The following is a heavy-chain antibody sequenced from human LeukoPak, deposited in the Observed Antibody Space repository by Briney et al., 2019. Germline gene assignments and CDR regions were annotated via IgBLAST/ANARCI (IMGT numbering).Heavy chain of an antibody. CDR1: GFTFSSYG. V-gene: IGHV3-30*18. CDR2: MSYDGNNK. Sequence: TGGSLRLSCAASGFTFSSYGMHWVRQAPGKGLDWVAVMSYDGNNKYYADSVKGRFTISRDNSKNTLYLQMNSLRAEDTAVYYCAKDLVELEGYSDYDSWSDAFDIWGQGTVVTASS. J-gene: IGHJ3*02. D-gene: IGHD5-12*01. CDR3: AKDLVELEGYSDYDSWSDAFDI.